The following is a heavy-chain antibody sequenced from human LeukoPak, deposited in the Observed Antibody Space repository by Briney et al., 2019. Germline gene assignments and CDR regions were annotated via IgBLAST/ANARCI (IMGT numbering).Heavy chain of an antibody. Sequence: SETLSLTCTVSGGSMSSYYWSWIRQPAGKGLEWIGRVYTSGNTNYNPSLKSRVTMSVDTSKNQFSLKLSSVTAADTAVYYCARTYCSSTSCYPPYFDYWGQGTLVTVSS. CDR3: ARTYCSSTSCYPPYFDY. CDR1: GGSMSSYY. CDR2: VYTSGNT. D-gene: IGHD2-2*01. V-gene: IGHV4-4*07. J-gene: IGHJ4*02.